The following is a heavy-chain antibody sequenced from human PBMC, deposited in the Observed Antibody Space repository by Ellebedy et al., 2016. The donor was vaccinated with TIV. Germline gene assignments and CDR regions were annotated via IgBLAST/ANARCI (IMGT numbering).Heavy chain of an antibody. CDR3: ARERHSGYGAFEH. CDR2: INPSGGGT. J-gene: IGHJ4*02. Sequence: AASVKVSCKTSGYTFTNYYMHWVRQAPGQGLEWMGVINPSGGGTTYAQKFQGRVTITADDSTSTVYMELSSLTSEDTAVYYCARERHSGYGAFEHWGQGTPVTVSS. V-gene: IGHV1-46*01. D-gene: IGHD5-12*01. CDR1: GYTFTNYY.